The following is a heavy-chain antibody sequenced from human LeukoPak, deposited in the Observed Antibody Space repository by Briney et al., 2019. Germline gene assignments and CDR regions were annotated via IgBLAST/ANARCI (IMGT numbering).Heavy chain of an antibody. Sequence: GASVKVSCKASGYTFTGYYMHWVRQVPGQGLEWMGWINPNSGGTNYAQKFQGRVTMTRDTSISTAYMELSRLRSDDTAVYYCAREEALGSGSFDYWGQGTLVTVSS. CDR2: INPNSGGT. V-gene: IGHV1-2*02. CDR1: GYTFTGYY. CDR3: AREEALGSGSFDY. D-gene: IGHD1-26*01. J-gene: IGHJ4*02.